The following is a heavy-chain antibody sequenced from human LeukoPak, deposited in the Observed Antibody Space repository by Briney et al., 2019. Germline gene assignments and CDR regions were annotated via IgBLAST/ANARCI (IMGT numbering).Heavy chain of an antibody. Sequence: GGSLRLSCAASGFTFSDYYMSWIRQAPGKGLEWVSYISSSGSTIYYADSVKGRFTISRDNAKNSLYLQMDSLRAEDTAVYYCARANYDSSGYSFDYWGQGTLVTVSS. CDR3: ARANYDSSGYSFDY. J-gene: IGHJ4*02. V-gene: IGHV3-11*01. D-gene: IGHD3-22*01. CDR2: ISSSGSTI. CDR1: GFTFSDYY.